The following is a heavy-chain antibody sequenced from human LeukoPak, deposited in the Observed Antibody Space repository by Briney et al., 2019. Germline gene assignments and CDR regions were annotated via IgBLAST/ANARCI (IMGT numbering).Heavy chain of an antibody. D-gene: IGHD1-26*01. CDR2: ISSSSSYI. J-gene: IGHJ4*02. Sequence: PGGSLRLSCAASGFTFSSYSMNWVRQAPGKGLEWVSSISSSSSYIYYADSVKGRFTISRDNAKNSLYLQMNSLRAEDTAVYYCAREGPMTRSGSYDYWGRGTLVTVSS. CDR3: AREGPMTRSGSYDY. CDR1: GFTFSSYS. V-gene: IGHV3-21*01.